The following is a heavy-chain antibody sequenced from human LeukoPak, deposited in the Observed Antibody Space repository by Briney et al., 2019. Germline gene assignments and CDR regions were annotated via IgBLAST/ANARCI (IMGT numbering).Heavy chain of an antibody. D-gene: IGHD1-1*01. CDR1: VYTLTSFD. Sequence: SVRLSCKVSVYTLTSFDINWVRQATGQALEGMGWMNPNSGNTGYAQKLQGRVTVTRNTSISTAYMELSSLRSEDTAVYYCARGNRGTDAFDIWGQGTMVTVSS. V-gene: IGHV1-8*01. CDR2: MNPNSGNT. CDR3: ARGNRGTDAFDI. J-gene: IGHJ3*02.